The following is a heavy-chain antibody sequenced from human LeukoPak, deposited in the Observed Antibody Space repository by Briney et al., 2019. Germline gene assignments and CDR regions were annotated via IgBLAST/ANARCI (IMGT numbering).Heavy chain of an antibody. D-gene: IGHD3-9*01. CDR1: GFTFDDYA. CDR2: ISWNSGSI. J-gene: IGHJ6*02. Sequence: GGSLRLSCAASGFTFDDYAMHWVRQAPGKGLEWVSGISWNSGSIGYADSVKGRFTISRDNAKNSLYLQMNSLRDEDTALYYCAKDIGYDILTGYSDYYGMDVWGQGTTVTVSS. V-gene: IGHV3-9*01. CDR3: AKDIGYDILTGYSDYYGMDV.